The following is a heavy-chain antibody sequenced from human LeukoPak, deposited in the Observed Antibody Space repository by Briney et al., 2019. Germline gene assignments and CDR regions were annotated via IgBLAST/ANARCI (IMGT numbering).Heavy chain of an antibody. CDR3: ARNRAYVSSGYYYREGFDY. V-gene: IGHV4-39*01. D-gene: IGHD3-22*01. Sequence: SETLSLTCTVSGGSSRSGNYYWGWIRQPPGKGLEWIGSIYYSGDTYYNPSLKSRVTISADTSKNQFSLKLNSVTAADTAVYYCARNRAYVSSGYYYREGFDYWGQGTLVTVSS. J-gene: IGHJ4*02. CDR2: IYYSGDT. CDR1: GGSSRSGNYY.